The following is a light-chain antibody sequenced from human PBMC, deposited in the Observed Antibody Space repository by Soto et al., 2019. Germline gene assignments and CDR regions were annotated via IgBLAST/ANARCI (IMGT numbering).Light chain of an antibody. CDR3: HQYYSTPWT. Sequence: DIVMTQSPDSLSVSLGGSATINCKSSQSVSYSSSNKNYLAWYQQKPGQPPKLLIYWASTRESGVPDRFSGSGSGTDFTLTISSLQAEDVAVYYCHQYYSTPWTFGQGTKVDIK. CDR2: WAS. J-gene: IGKJ1*01. CDR1: QSVSYSSSNKNY. V-gene: IGKV4-1*01.